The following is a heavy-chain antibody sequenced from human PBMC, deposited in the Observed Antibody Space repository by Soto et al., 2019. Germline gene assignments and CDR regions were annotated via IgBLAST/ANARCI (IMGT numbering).Heavy chain of an antibody. CDR3: ARTQQLVNYYYYGMDV. V-gene: IGHV1-69*13. CDR1: GGTLSSYA. Sequence: SVKFSCKASGGTLSSYAISWVRQAPGQGLEWMGGIIPIFGTANYAQKFQGRVTITADESTSTAYMELSSLRSEDTAVYYCARTQQLVNYYYYGMDVWGQGTTVTVSS. D-gene: IGHD6-13*01. CDR2: IIPIFGTA. J-gene: IGHJ6*02.